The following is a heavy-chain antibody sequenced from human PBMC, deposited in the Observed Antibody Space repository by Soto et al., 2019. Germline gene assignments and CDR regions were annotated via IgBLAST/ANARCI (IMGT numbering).Heavy chain of an antibody. V-gene: IGHV4-31*03. D-gene: IGHD6-13*01. CDR3: ARGKQQLALFDY. J-gene: IGHJ4*02. CDR2: IYYSGST. Sequence: PSETLSLTCTVSGGSISSGGYYWSWIRQHPGKGLEWIGYIYYSGSTYYNPSLKSRVTISVDTSKSQFSLKLSSVTAADTAVYYCARGKQQLALFDYWDQGTLVTVSS. CDR1: GGSISSGGYY.